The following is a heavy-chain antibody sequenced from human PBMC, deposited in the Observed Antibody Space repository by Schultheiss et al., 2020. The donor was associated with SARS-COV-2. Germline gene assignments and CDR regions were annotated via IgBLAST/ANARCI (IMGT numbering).Heavy chain of an antibody. J-gene: IGHJ6*02. Sequence: ASVKVSCKASGYTFTGYYIHWVRQAPGQGLEWMGWINPNSGGTNYAQKFQGRVTMTRDTSTSTVYMELSSLRSGDTAVYYCARANYGMDVWGQGTTVTVSS. CDR2: INPNSGGT. CDR1: GYTFTGYY. CDR3: ARANYGMDV. V-gene: IGHV1-2*02.